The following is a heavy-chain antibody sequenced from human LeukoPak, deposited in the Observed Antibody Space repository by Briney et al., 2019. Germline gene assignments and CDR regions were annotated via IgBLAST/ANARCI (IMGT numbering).Heavy chain of an antibody. J-gene: IGHJ4*02. CDR2: INHSGST. V-gene: IGHV4-34*01. CDR3: ARVGRGYCPGVWY. CDR1: GGSFSGYY. Sequence: PSETLSLTCAVYGGSFSGYYWSWIRQPPGKGLEWIGEINHSGSTNYNPSLKSRVTISVDTSKNQFSLKLSSVTAADTAVYYCARVGRGYCPGVWYWGQGTLVTVSS. D-gene: IGHD3-3*01.